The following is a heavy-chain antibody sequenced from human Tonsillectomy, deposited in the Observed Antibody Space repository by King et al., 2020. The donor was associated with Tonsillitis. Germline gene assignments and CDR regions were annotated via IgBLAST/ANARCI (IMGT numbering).Heavy chain of an antibody. D-gene: IGHD3-10*01. CDR2: IAYDASYE. V-gene: IGHV3-30*18. CDR1: GFTLGNYG. Sequence: VQLVESGGGVVQPGTSLRLSCAASGFTLGNYGMHWVRQAPGKGLEWVALIAYDASYENYADSVKGRFTISRDNSKNTLYLEMNSLRVEDTAVYYCTKDVIGLSDWYFDLWGRGTLVTVSS. J-gene: IGHJ2*01. CDR3: TKDVIGLSDWYFDL.